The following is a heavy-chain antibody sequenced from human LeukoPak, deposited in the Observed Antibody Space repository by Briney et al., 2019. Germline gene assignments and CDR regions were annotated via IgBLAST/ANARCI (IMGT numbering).Heavy chain of an antibody. CDR3: AKEFDVFDI. V-gene: IGHV3-74*01. J-gene: IGHJ3*02. CDR2: INSDESTT. CDR1: GFTLSGHW. Sequence: GGSLRLSCVASGFTLSGHWMHWVRQAPGKGLVWVSRINSDESTTVYADSVKGRFTISRDNSKNTLYLQMNSLRAEDTAVYDCAKEFDVFDIWGQGTMVTVSS.